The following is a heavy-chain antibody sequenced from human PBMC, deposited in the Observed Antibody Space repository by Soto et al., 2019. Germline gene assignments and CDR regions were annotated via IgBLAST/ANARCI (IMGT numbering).Heavy chain of an antibody. Sequence: QVQLVQSGAEVKKPGASVKVSCQTSGFTFTFSDINWVRQASGQGLEWMGWMNPNNGDTGYAQTFRGRVTMTRDPSTNTAFMELSSLRSEDTAVYSCARGRNYDDVDDFTVLLYWGQGTPVTVSS. J-gene: IGHJ4*02. CDR3: ARGRNYDDVDDFTVLLY. V-gene: IGHV1-8*01. CDR1: GFTFTFSD. CDR2: MNPNNGDT. D-gene: IGHD3-22*01.